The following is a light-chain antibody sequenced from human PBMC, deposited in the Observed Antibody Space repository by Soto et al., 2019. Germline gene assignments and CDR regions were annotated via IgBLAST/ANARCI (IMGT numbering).Light chain of an antibody. CDR1: QTLANY. Sequence: EVVLTQSPATLSLSPGERATLSCRASQTLANYLAWYQQRPGQAPRLLIYDASNRATGIPARFSGSGSGTDFTITISSLEPEDSAVYYCQQRIDSYTFGHGTTLEIK. CDR3: QQRIDSYT. J-gene: IGKJ2*01. CDR2: DAS. V-gene: IGKV3-11*01.